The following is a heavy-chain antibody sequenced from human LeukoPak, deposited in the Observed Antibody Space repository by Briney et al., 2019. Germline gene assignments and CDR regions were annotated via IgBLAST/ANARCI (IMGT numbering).Heavy chain of an antibody. CDR1: GFTFSSYW. CDR2: ISYDGSNK. V-gene: IGHV3-30*03. Sequence: PGGSLRLSCAASGFTFSSYWMSWVRQAPGKGREWVAGISYDGSNKYYADSVKGRFTISRDNSKNTLYLQMNSLRAEDTAVYYCATDPMYYGMDVWGQGTTVTVSS. CDR3: ATDPMYYGMDV. J-gene: IGHJ6*02.